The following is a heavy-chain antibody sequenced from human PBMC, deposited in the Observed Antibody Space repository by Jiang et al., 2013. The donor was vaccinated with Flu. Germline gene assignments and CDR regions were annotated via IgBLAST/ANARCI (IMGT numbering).Heavy chain of an antibody. CDR2: IRRKADGSEK. J-gene: IGHJ4*02. CDR3: ARDNVVVVPAAIEGLVDY. V-gene: IGHV3-7*01. CDR1: GFTFGDYA. D-gene: IGHD2-2*01. Sequence: VQLVESGGGLVQPGRSLRLSCTGSGFTFGDYAMSWVRQAPGKGLEWVGFIRRKADGSEKYYVDSVKGRFTISRDNAKNSLYLQMNSLRAEDTAVYYCARDNVVVVPAAIEGLVDYWGQGTLVTVSS.